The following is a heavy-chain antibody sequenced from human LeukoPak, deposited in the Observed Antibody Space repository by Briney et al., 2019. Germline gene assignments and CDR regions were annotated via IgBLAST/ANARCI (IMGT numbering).Heavy chain of an antibody. CDR2: FYYSGST. CDR1: GGSISRSSYN. V-gene: IGHV4-39*01. J-gene: IGHJ4*02. D-gene: IGHD4-17*01. CDR3: ARHDDYGDWDY. Sequence: PSETLSLTCTVSGGSISRSSYNWGWIRQPPGKGLEWIRTFYYSGSTYYIPSLKSRVTKTVDTSNTLFSLSLSYVTTADTVFFFCARHDDYGDWDYWGEGALVTVS.